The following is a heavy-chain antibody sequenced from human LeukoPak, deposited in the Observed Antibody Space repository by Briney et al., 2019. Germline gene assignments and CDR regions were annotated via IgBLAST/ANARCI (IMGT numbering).Heavy chain of an antibody. V-gene: IGHV4-39*01. CDR2: IYYSGST. D-gene: IGHD6-13*01. J-gene: IGHJ4*02. Sequence: WVRQPPGKGLEWIGSIYYSGSTYYNPSLKSRVTMSVDTSKNQFSLKLSSVTAADTAVYYCARHAGGIAAAGTRPFDYWGQGTLVTVSS. CDR3: ARHAGGIAAAGTRPFDY.